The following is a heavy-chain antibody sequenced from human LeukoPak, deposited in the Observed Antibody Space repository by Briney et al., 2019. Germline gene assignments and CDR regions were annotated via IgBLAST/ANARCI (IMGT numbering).Heavy chain of an antibody. CDR1: GFTFSSYL. CDR3: ARDKVYGDYEGYFDL. CDR2: INRDGTST. D-gene: IGHD4-17*01. J-gene: IGHJ2*01. V-gene: IGHV3-74*01. Sequence: PGGSLRLSCGASGFTFSSYLVHWVRQAPGKGLVWVSRINRDGTSTNYADSVRGRVTISRDNAKNTLYLQMNSLRAEDTAVYYCARDKVYGDYEGYFDLWGRGTLVTVSS.